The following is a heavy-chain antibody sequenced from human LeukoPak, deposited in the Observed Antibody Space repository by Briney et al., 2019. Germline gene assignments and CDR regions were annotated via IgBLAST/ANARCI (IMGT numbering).Heavy chain of an antibody. J-gene: IGHJ5*02. CDR2: IYYSGST. CDR1: GGSISSSSYY. CDR3: ARVWVSVVPAAILWFDP. Sequence: ETLSLTCTVSGGSISSSSYYWGWIRQPPGKGLEWIGSIYYSGSTYYNPSLKSRVTISVDTSKNQFSLKLSSVTAADTAVYYCARVWVSVVPAAILWFDPWGQGTLVTVSS. V-gene: IGHV4-39*01. D-gene: IGHD2-2*02.